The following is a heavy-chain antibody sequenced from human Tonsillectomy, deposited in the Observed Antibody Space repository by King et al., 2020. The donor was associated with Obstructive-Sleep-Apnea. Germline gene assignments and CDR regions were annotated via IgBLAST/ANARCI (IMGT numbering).Heavy chain of an antibody. CDR1: GFTFSSYG. CDR2: ISYDGSNK. D-gene: IGHD3-10*01. J-gene: IGHJ3*02. V-gene: IGHV3-30*18. Sequence: QWQLVQSGGGVVQPGRSLRLSCAASGFTFSSYGMHWVRQAPGKGLEWVAVISYDGSNKYYVDYLKGRFTISRDLSKNTLYLQMHSLRTEDTAMYLCAKDAYGSGSYYGLNAFDIWGQGTMVTVSS. CDR3: AKDAYGSGSYYGLNAFDI.